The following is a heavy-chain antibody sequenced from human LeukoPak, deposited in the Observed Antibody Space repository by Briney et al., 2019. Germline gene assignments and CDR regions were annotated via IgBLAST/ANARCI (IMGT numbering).Heavy chain of an antibody. CDR2: INPNSGGT. D-gene: IGHD6-19*01. CDR1: GYTFTGYY. Sequence: ASVKVSCKASGYTFTGYYMHWVRQAPGQGLEWMGWINPNSGGTNYAQKFQGRVTMTRDTSISTAYMELSRLRSDDTALYYCAKASAAVVVNRYYFDYWGKGTLVTVSS. J-gene: IGHJ4*02. V-gene: IGHV1-2*02. CDR3: AKASAAVVVNRYYFDY.